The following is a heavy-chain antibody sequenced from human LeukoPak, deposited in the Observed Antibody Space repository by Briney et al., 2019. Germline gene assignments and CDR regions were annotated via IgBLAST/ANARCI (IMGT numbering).Heavy chain of an antibody. CDR1: GYTFTSYG. Sequence: SVKVSCKASGYTFTSYGISWVRQAPGQGLEWMGRIIPILGIANYAQKFQGRVTITADKSTSTAYMELSSLRSEDTAVYYCARLTHPNDYWGQGTLVTVSS. V-gene: IGHV1-69*04. CDR3: ARLTHPNDY. CDR2: IIPILGIA. J-gene: IGHJ4*02.